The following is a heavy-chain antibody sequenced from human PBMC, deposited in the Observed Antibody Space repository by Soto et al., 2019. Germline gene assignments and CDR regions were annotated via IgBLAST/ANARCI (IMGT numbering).Heavy chain of an antibody. V-gene: IGHV1-46*01. Sequence: ASVKVSCKASGYTFTSYYMHWVRQAPGQGLEWMGIIRASDGNTTYAQKFQGRVTITRDTSASTAYMELSSLRSEDTAVYYCARSDGPLGDYWGQGTLVTVS. J-gene: IGHJ4*02. CDR3: ARSDGPLGDY. CDR1: GYTFTSYY. CDR2: IRASDGNT. D-gene: IGHD4-17*01.